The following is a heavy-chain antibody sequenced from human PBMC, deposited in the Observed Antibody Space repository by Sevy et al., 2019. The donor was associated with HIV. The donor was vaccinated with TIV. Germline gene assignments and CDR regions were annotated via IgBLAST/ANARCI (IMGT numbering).Heavy chain of an antibody. Sequence: GGSLRLSCAASGFNIRTHWMLWVRQAPGKGLEWVANINEDGGTKYYLDSVKGRFTISRDNAENSVFLQMNSLRVEDTAVYYCVSALLKADSLWGQGTLVTVSS. V-gene: IGHV3-7*01. J-gene: IGHJ4*02. CDR1: GFNIRTHW. CDR2: INEDGGTK. CDR3: VSALLKADSL. D-gene: IGHD1-26*01.